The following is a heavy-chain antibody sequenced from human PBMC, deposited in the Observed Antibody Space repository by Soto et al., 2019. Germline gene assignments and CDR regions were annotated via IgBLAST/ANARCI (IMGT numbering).Heavy chain of an antibody. V-gene: IGHV3-74*01. J-gene: IGHJ5*02. CDR2: INSDGSST. Sequence: PGGSLRLSCAASGFTFSSYWMHWVRQAPGKGLVWVSRINSDGSSTSYADSVKGRFTISRDNAKNTLYLQMNSLRAEDTAVYYCARGPNTMYYDYVWGSYPWGQGTLVTVSS. D-gene: IGHD3-16*01. CDR3: ARGPNTMYYDYVWGSYP. CDR1: GFTFSSYW.